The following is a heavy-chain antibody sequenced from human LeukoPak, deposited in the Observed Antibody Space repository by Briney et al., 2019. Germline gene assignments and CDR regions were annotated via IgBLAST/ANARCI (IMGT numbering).Heavy chain of an antibody. CDR3: ATTTVTTHYYYYMDV. J-gene: IGHJ6*03. CDR1: GGSISSYY. CDR2: IYYSGST. V-gene: IGHV4-59*01. D-gene: IGHD4-17*01. Sequence: SETLSLTCSVSGGSISSYYWSWIRQPAGKGLEWIGYIYYSGSTNYNPSLKSRVTISVDTSKNQFSLKLSSVTAADTAVYYCATTTVTTHYYYYMDVWGKGTTVTVSS.